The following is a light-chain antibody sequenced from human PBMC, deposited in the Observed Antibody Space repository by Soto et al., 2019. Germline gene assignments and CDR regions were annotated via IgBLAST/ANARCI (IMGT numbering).Light chain of an antibody. CDR3: QQSYSTPFT. Sequence: DIQMTQSPSSLSASVGDRVTITCRASQSIRSYLNWYQQKPGKAPKLLIYAASSLQSGVPSRFSGSGSGTDFTLTISSVQPEDFATYYCQQSYSTPFTFGPGTKVDIK. J-gene: IGKJ3*01. V-gene: IGKV1-39*01. CDR1: QSIRSY. CDR2: AAS.